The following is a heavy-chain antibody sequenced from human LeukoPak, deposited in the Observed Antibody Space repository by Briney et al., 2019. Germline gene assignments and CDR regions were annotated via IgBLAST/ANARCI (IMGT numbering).Heavy chain of an antibody. Sequence: AGGSLTLSCAASGFTFSSYAMSWVSQAPGKGLEWVSAISGSGGSTYYADSVKGRFTISRDNSKNTLYLQMNSLRAEDTAVYYCAKGAHVLLWFGELLPTDYWGQGTLVTVSS. V-gene: IGHV3-23*01. CDR3: AKGAHVLLWFGELLPTDY. J-gene: IGHJ4*02. D-gene: IGHD3-10*01. CDR2: ISGSGGST. CDR1: GFTFSSYA.